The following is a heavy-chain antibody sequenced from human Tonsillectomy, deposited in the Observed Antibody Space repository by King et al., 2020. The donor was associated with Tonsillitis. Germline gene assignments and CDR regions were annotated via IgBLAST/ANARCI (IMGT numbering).Heavy chain of an antibody. J-gene: IGHJ4*02. V-gene: IGHV4-59*01. CDR2: MYYSEST. Sequence: QLQESGPGLVKPSETLSLTCTVSGGSISSYYWSWIRQPPGKGLEWIGYMYYSESTNYNPSLKSRVTISVDTSKNQFSLKLTSVTAADTAVYYCARCNYDILTGYYTHFAYWGQGPLAPVSS. CDR3: ARCNYDILTGYYTHFAY. CDR1: GGSISSYY. D-gene: IGHD3-9*01.